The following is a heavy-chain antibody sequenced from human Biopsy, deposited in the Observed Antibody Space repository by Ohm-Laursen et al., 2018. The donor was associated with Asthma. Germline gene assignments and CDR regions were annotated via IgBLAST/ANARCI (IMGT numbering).Heavy chain of an antibody. V-gene: IGHV1-69*13. CDR1: GGTFNYA. CDR2: IIPIFGTT. D-gene: IGHD3-10*01. CDR3: ASETGHSYGSGSEYYFDY. J-gene: IGHJ4*02. Sequence: VKISCKVSGGTFNYAITWVRQAPGQGLEWMGGIIPIFGTTNYAQKFKGRVTITADESSSTAYMELSSLRSEDTAVYYCASETGHSYGSGSEYYFDYWGLGTLVTVSS.